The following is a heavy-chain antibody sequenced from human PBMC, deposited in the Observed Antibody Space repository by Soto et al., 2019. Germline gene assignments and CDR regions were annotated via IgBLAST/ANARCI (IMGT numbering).Heavy chain of an antibody. CDR3: ARDNWNDENAFDI. Sequence: SETLSLTCTVSGGSISSYYWSWIRQPPGKGLEWIGYIYYSGSTNYNPSLKSRVTISVDTSKNQFSLKLSSVTAADTAVYYCARDNWNDENAFDIWGQGTMVTVSS. CDR2: IYYSGST. J-gene: IGHJ3*02. CDR1: GGSISSYY. D-gene: IGHD1-1*01. V-gene: IGHV4-59*01.